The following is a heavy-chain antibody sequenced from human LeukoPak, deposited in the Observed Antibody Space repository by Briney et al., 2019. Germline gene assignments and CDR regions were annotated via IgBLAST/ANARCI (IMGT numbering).Heavy chain of an antibody. J-gene: IGHJ4*02. Sequence: GGSLTLSCTASGCTFSNYARNWVRQAPGKGLEWVSSISGGGDRTYYAEPMKGRFTIARDNSKNTLYRQMNRMRVEDTDVYYCDKDTYRYYGSGSHADFFDYWGLGTLVTVSS. CDR3: DKDTYRYYGSGSHADFFDY. CDR2: ISGGGDRT. CDR1: GCTFSNYA. D-gene: IGHD3-10*01. V-gene: IGHV3-23*01.